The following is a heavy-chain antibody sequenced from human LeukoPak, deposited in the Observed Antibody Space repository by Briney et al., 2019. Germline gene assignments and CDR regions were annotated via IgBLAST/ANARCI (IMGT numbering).Heavy chain of an antibody. V-gene: IGHV5-51*01. D-gene: IGHD6-13*01. CDR1: GYSFTSYW. J-gene: IGHJ4*02. CDR2: IYPGDSDT. Sequence: GESLKISCKGSGYSFTSYWIGWVRQMPGNGLEWMGIIYPGDSDTRYSPSFQGQVTISADKSISTAYLQWSSLKASDTAMYYCARRIAAAVPRSDYWGQGTLVTVSS. CDR3: ARRIAAAVPRSDY.